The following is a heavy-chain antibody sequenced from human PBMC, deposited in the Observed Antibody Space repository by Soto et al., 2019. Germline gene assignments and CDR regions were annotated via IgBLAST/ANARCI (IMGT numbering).Heavy chain of an antibody. J-gene: IGHJ3*02. CDR1: GYTFTSYG. V-gene: IGHV1-18*01. CDR3: ASGRVQWLGAFDI. CDR2: ISAYNGNK. D-gene: IGHD6-19*01. Sequence: SVKVSCKASGYTFTSYGITWVRQAPGQGLEWMGWISAYNGNKNYAQKLQARAPMTTNTSTSTAYVELRSLRSDYAAVYYCASGRVQWLGAFDIWGQGTMVTVSS.